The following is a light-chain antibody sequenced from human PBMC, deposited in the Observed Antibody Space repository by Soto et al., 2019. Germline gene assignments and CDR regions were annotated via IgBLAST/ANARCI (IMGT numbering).Light chain of an antibody. J-gene: IGLJ3*02. CDR3: EAWDDSLSGRGV. CDR2: RNN. V-gene: IGLV1-47*01. CDR1: SSNIGSNY. Sequence: QSVLTQPPSASGTPGQRGTLSCSGSSSNIGSNYVYWYQQLPGTAPKLLIYRNNQRPSGVPDRFSGSKSGTSASLAISGLRSEDEADYYCEAWDDSLSGRGVFGGGTKLTVL.